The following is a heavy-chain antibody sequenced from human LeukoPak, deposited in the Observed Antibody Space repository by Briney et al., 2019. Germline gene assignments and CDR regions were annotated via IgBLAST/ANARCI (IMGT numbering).Heavy chain of an antibody. V-gene: IGHV1-69*04. CDR2: IIPILGIA. CDR3: AVVAVAGTLDY. CDR1: GYTFTSYG. J-gene: IGHJ4*02. D-gene: IGHD6-19*01. Sequence: GASVKVSCKASGYTFTSYGISWVRQAPGQGLEWMGRIIPILGIANYAQKFQGRVTITADKSTSTAYMELSSLRSEDTAVYYCAVVAVAGTLDYWGQGTLVTVSS.